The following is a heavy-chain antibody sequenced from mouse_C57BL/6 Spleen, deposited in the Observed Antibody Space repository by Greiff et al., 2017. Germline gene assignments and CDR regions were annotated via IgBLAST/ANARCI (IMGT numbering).Heavy chain of an antibody. V-gene: IGHV1-82*01. J-gene: IGHJ4*01. Sequence: VKLQEPGPELVKPGASVKISCKASGYAFSSSWMNWVKQRPGKGLEWIGRIYPGDGDTNYNGKFKGKATLTADKSSSTAYMQLSSLTSEASAVYFGAGSCDYDGFYAMDYWGQGTSVTVAS. CDR2: IYPGDGDT. CDR1: GYAFSSSW. D-gene: IGHD2-4*01. CDR3: AGSCDYDGFYAMDY.